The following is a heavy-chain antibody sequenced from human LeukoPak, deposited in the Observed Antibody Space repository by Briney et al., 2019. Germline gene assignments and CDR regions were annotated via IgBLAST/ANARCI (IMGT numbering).Heavy chain of an antibody. V-gene: IGHV4-61*02. Sequence: PSETLSLTCTVSGGSISSGSYYWSWIRQPAGKGLEWIGRIYTSGSTNYNPSLKSRVTISVDTSKNQFSLKLSSVTAADTAVYYCARDIPYYYYMDVWGKGTTVTVSS. CDR3: ARDIPYYYYMDV. CDR2: IYTSGST. CDR1: GGSISSGSYY. J-gene: IGHJ6*03.